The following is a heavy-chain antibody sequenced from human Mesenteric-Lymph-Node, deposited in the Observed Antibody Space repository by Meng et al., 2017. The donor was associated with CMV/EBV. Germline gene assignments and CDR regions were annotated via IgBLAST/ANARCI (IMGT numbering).Heavy chain of an antibody. CDR3: ARGSSYDILTGYFDY. Sequence: QVQLHPGGAGLLKPSETLAVTCAVYGGAVSGYYCNWIRQSPEKGLEWIGEINHSGSTTYNPSFTSRIIISVDTSTNQISLNMSSVTAADTAVYYCARGSSYDILTGYFDYWGQGALVTVSS. V-gene: IGHV4-34*01. CDR1: GGAVSGYY. D-gene: IGHD3-9*01. CDR2: INHSGST. J-gene: IGHJ4*02.